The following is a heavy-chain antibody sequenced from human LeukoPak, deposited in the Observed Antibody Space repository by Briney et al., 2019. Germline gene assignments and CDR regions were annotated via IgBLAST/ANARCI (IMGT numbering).Heavy chain of an antibody. CDR2: ITGSGYTT. CDR3: VKWGDYDILTGYYVPDF. J-gene: IGHJ4*02. V-gene: IGHV3-23*01. CDR1: GFIFRNYA. D-gene: IGHD3-9*01. Sequence: GASLRLSCAASGFIFRNYAMSWVRQAPGKGPEWVSAITGSGYTTFYADSVKGRFTISRDNSKNALYVEMNTLRAEDTAVYYCVKWGDYDILTGYYVPDFWGQGTLVTVSS.